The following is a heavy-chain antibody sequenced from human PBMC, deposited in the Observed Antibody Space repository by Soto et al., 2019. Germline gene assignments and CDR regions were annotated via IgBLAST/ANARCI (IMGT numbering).Heavy chain of an antibody. J-gene: IGHJ4*02. CDR2: IKTDGSEK. CDR1: GLTFSAYW. V-gene: IGHV3-7*05. D-gene: IGHD3-10*01. CDR3: ASSMGRGGNDY. Sequence: VQLVESGGGLVQPGGSLRLPCAASGLTFSAYWMSWVRQAPGKGRECVANIKTDGSEKYYVDPVKGRFTISRDNAKNSLYLQMNSLRAEDTAVYYCASSMGRGGNDYWGQGTLVAVSS.